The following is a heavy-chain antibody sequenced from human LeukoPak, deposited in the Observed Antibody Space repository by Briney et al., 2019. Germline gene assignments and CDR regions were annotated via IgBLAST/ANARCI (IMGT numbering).Heavy chain of an antibody. CDR2: IKYDGSEY. Sequence: GGSLRLSCAASGFTFSNSWMSWVRQAPGKGLEWVANIKYDGSEYYYVDSVKGRFTISRDNAKNSLYLQMSSLGSEDTAVYYCARGIDGYYDYWGQGTLVTVSS. V-gene: IGHV3-7*01. J-gene: IGHJ4*02. D-gene: IGHD3-22*01. CDR3: ARGIDGYYDY. CDR1: GFTFSNSW.